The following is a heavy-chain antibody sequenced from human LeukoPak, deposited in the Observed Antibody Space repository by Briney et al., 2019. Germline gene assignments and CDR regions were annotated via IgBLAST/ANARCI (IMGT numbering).Heavy chain of an antibody. J-gene: IGHJ4*02. V-gene: IGHV1-18*01. CDR2: ISAYNGNT. D-gene: IGHD6-13*01. CDR3: AREGLVGIAAAGTMQVRIDY. CDR1: GYTFTSYG. Sequence: ASVKVSCKASGYTFTSYGISWVRQAPGQGLEWMGWISAYNGNTNYAQKLQGRVTMTTDTSTSTAYMGLRSLRSDDTAVYYCAREGLVGIAAAGTMQVRIDYWGQGTLVTVSS.